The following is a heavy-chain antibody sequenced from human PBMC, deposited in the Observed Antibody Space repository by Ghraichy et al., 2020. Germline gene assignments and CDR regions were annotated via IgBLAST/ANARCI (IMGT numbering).Heavy chain of an antibody. CDR1: GFTFSSYS. Sequence: GGSLRLSCAASGFTFSSYSMNWVRQAPGKGLEWVSSISSSSSYIYYADSVKGRFTISRDNAKNSLYLQMNSLRAEDTAVYYCAREDYYDYVWGSYRQKIYVDYWGQGTLVNVTS. V-gene: IGHV3-21*01. D-gene: IGHD3-16*02. CDR2: ISSSSSYI. CDR3: AREDYYDYVWGSYRQKIYVDY. J-gene: IGHJ4*02.